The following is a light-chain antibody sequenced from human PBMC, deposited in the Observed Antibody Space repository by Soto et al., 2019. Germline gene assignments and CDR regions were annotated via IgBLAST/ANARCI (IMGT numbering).Light chain of an antibody. CDR1: SSDVGGYHY. CDR3: GSDTSLTTHV. J-gene: IGLJ2*01. Sequence: QSALTQPASVSASPGQSITISCTGTSSDVGGYHYVSWYQRHPKNATNLINYEVSDRPAGVSNCFSGSKAGNTAFLIISGLQAEDEAYYYCGSDTSLTTHVFGAGTKLTVL. CDR2: EVS. V-gene: IGLV2-14*01.